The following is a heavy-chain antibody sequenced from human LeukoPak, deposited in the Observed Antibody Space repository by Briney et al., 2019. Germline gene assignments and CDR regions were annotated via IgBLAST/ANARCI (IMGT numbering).Heavy chain of an antibody. D-gene: IGHD1-1*01. CDR1: GFTFSSYA. J-gene: IGHJ4*02. V-gene: IGHV3-23*01. CDR3: AQSGVQLWNGRGDY. CDR2: ISGSGVNT. Sequence: PGGSLRLSCAASGFTFSSYAMTWVRQAPGKGLEWVSGISGSGVNTYYADSGKGRFTISRDNSKNTLYLQTNSLRADDTAVYYCAQSGVQLWNGRGDYWGQGTLVTVSS.